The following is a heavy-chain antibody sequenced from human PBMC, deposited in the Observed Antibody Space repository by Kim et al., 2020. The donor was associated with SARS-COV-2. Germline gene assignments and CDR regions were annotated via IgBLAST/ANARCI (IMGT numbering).Heavy chain of an antibody. CDR1: GFTFSSYG. J-gene: IGHJ4*02. CDR2: ISYDGNNK. CDR3: ARDQGGSYGEMAGDY. D-gene: IGHD1-26*01. Sequence: GGSLRLSCAASGFTFSSYGMHWVRQAPGKGLEWVAVISYDGNNKYYADSVKGRFTISRDNSKNTLYLQMNSLRAEDTAVYYCARDQGGSYGEMAGDYWGQGTLVTVSS. V-gene: IGHV3-30*03.